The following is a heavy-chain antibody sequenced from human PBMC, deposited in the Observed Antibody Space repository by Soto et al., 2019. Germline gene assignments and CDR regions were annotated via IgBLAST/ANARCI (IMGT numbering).Heavy chain of an antibody. Sequence: ASVKVSCKASGYTFTSYYMHWVRQAPGQGLEWMGIINPSGGSTSYAQKFQGRVTMTRDTSTSTVYMELSSLRSEDTAVYYCARASIAVACSRYFDLWGRGTRVT. D-gene: IGHD6-19*01. CDR2: INPSGGST. V-gene: IGHV1-46*01. CDR3: ARASIAVACSRYFDL. J-gene: IGHJ2*01. CDR1: GYTFTSYY.